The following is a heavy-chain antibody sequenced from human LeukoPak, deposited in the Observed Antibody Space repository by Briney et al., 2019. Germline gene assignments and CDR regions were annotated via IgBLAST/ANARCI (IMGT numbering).Heavy chain of an antibody. Sequence: SETLSLTCTVSGGSVSNYYWSWIRQSPGKGLEWIGYIYYTETSYNPALKSRVTISADTSKNQFSLKLYSVTAADTAVYYCASNYGSGSYSLATWGQGTLVTVSS. V-gene: IGHV4-59*02. CDR3: ASNYGSGSYSLAT. CDR2: IYYTET. D-gene: IGHD3-10*01. CDR1: GGSVSNYY. J-gene: IGHJ4*02.